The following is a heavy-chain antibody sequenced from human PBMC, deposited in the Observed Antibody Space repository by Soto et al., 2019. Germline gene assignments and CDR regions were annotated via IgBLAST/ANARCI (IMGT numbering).Heavy chain of an antibody. V-gene: IGHV4-30-4*01. Sequence: SETLSLTCTVSGASINNNDYYWSWIRQTPGKGLEWIGYVYYSGTTDYIPSLKSRLSMSIDKSQNQFTLKLNSVTAADTATYYCARMTYFYDKWYFDLWGRGTLVTVSS. J-gene: IGHJ2*01. CDR1: GASINNNDYY. CDR3: ARMTYFYDKWYFDL. D-gene: IGHD3-22*01. CDR2: VYYSGTT.